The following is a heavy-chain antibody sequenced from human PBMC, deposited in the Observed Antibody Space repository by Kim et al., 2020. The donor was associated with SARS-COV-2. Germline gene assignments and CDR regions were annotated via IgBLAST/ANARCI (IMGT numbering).Heavy chain of an antibody. CDR1: GYTFTSYG. J-gene: IGHJ3*02. Sequence: ASVKVSCKASGYTFTSYGISWVRQAPGQGLEWMGWISAYNGNTNYAQKLQGRVTMTTDTSTSTAYMELRSLRSDDTAVYYCARDGNLWFGELLRNPNDAFDIWGQGTMVTVSS. CDR2: ISAYNGNT. D-gene: IGHD3-10*01. V-gene: IGHV1-18*01. CDR3: ARDGNLWFGELLRNPNDAFDI.